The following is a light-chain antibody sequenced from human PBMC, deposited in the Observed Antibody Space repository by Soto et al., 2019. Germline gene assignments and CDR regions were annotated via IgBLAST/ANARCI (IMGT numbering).Light chain of an antibody. Sequence: DIVMTQSPDSLAVSLGERATINCKSSQSVLYSSNNKNYLAWYQQKPGQPPKLLIYWASTRESGVPYRVSGSGSGTDFTLTISSLQAEDVAVYYCQQYFRPWRFGQGTKVEIK. J-gene: IGKJ1*01. V-gene: IGKV4-1*01. CDR3: QQYFRPWR. CDR1: QSVLYSSNNKNY. CDR2: WAS.